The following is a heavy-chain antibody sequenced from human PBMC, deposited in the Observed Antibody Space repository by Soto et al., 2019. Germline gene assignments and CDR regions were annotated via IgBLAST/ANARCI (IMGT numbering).Heavy chain of an antibody. CDR1: GYTFTNYY. CDR3: AREGSGYNF. V-gene: IGHV1-69*13. CDR2: IVPVFGRP. D-gene: IGHD5-12*01. Sequence: SVKVSCKASGYTFTNYYIHWVRQAPGQGLEWMGGIVPVFGRPNYAQRFRGRLTITADESTSTGYMELISLRSDDTAVYYCAREGSGYNFWGQGTQVTAPQ. J-gene: IGHJ4*02.